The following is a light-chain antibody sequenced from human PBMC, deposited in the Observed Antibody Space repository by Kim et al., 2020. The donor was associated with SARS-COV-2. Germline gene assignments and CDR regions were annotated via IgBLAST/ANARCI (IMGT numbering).Light chain of an antibody. CDR1: KLGDKY. J-gene: IGLJ2*01. CDR3: QAWDSSTPVV. V-gene: IGLV3-1*01. Sequence: VSPGQTARITCSGDKLGDKYACWYQQKPGQSPVLVIYQDSKRPSGIPERFSGSNSGNTATLTISGTQAMDEADYYCQAWDSSTPVVFGGGTQLTVL. CDR2: QDS.